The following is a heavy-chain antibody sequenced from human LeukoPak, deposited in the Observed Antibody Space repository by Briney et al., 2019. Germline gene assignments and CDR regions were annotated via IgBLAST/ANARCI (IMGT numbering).Heavy chain of an antibody. V-gene: IGHV3-64D*06. CDR1: VFTFSRYA. D-gene: IGHD3-10*01. CDR2: ISSNGGST. J-gene: IGHJ4*02. Sequence: PGGSLRLSCSAPVFTFSRYAMHWVRQAPGKGLEYVSAISSNGGSTSYADSVKGRLTISRDNSKNTLYLQMSSLRTEDTAVYYCVKDGSGSYYTYYFDYWGQGTLVTVSP. CDR3: VKDGSGSYYTYYFDY.